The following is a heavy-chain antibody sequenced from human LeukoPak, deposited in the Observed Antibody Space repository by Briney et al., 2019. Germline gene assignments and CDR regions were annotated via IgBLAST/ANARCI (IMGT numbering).Heavy chain of an antibody. V-gene: IGHV1-69*05. CDR2: IIPIFGTA. CDR1: GYTFTSYY. CDR3: ARSNRGYDFWSGYPPFDY. Sequence: GASVKVSCKASGYTFTSYYMHWVRQAPGQGLEWMGGIIPIFGTANYAQKFQGRATITTDESTTTAYMELSSLRSEDTAVYYCARSNRGYDFWSGYPPFDYWGQGTLVTVSS. D-gene: IGHD3-3*01. J-gene: IGHJ4*02.